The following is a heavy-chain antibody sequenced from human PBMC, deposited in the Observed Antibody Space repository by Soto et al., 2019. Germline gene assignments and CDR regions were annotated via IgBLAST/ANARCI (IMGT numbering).Heavy chain of an antibody. CDR1: SGSVNSDNFY. CDR2: IYYTGST. V-gene: IGHV4-61*01. J-gene: IGHJ4*02. CDR3: AREFSNSPEAFDS. Sequence: SETLSPTSTVSSGSVNSDNFYWSWIRQPPGRGLEWIGYIYYTGSTNYNPSLKSRVTISIDTSRNQFSLKLSSVTAADTAVYYCAREFSNSPEAFDSWGQGSLVTVSS. D-gene: IGHD6-6*01.